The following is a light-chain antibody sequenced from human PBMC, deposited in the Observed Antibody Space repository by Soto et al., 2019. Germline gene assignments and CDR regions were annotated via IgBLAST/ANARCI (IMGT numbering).Light chain of an antibody. CDR1: QDINKN. CDR3: QQYESLPPT. J-gene: IGKJ5*01. CDR2: DAS. Sequence: DIQMTQSPSSLAASLGDRVTITCQASQDINKNLIWYQQKPGKAPKLLIYDASDLETGVPSRFSGSGSGTGFTFTISSLQPEDFEPYYCQQYESLPPTFGQGTRLEIK. V-gene: IGKV1-33*01.